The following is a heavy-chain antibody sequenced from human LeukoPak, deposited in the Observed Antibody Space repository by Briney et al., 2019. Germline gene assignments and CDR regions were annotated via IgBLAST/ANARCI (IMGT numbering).Heavy chain of an antibody. CDR2: IYYSGST. D-gene: IGHD6-13*01. CDR1: GGSISSSSYY. V-gene: IGHV4-39*01. Sequence: SETLSLTCTVSGGSISSSSYYWGWIRQPPGKGLEWIGSIYYSGSTYYNPSLKSRVTISVDTSKNQFSLKLSFVTAADTAVYYCARASSSWYTTNYYYYYYMDVWGKGTTVTISS. CDR3: ARASSSWYTTNYYYYYYMDV. J-gene: IGHJ6*03.